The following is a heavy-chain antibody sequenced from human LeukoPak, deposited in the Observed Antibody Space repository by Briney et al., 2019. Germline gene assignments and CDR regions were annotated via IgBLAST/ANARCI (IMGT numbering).Heavy chain of an antibody. J-gene: IGHJ4*02. CDR1: RFTFNNYG. D-gene: IGHD3-10*01. V-gene: IGHV3-33*01. CDR2: IWFDGSYT. Sequence: PGGSLRLSCAASRFTFNNYGVHWVRQAPGKGLEWVAVIWFDGSYTYYADSVKGRFTISRDNSKNTLYLQMNSLRAEDTAVYYCARGLYYGSGSPIDYWGQGTLVTVSS. CDR3: ARGLYYGSGSPIDY.